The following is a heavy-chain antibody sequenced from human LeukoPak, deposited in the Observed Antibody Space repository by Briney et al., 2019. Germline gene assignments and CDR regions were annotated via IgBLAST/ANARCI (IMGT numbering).Heavy chain of an antibody. V-gene: IGHV3-23*01. D-gene: IGHD3-16*01. CDR1: GFTFSSSA. J-gene: IGHJ4*02. CDR3: ARKLWHRNDC. Sequence: PGGSLRLSCAASGFTFSSSAMSWVRQAPGKGLEWVSAISNNGGYTYYADSVQGRFTISRDNSKSTLCLQMNSLRAEDTALYYCARKLWHRNDCWGQGTLVTVSS. CDR2: ISNNGGYT.